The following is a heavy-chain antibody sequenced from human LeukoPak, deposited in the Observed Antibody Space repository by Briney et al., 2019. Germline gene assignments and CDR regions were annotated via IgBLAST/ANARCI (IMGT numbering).Heavy chain of an antibody. CDR3: QSRFLEWLLDY. D-gene: IGHD3-3*01. V-gene: IGHV4-39*01. CDR1: GDSIRSNNYY. Sequence: PSETLSLTCTVSGDSIRSNNYYWGWIRQPPGKGLEWIGSIYDTGSTFYNPSLKSRVIISVDTSKNQFSLKLSSVTAADTAVYYCQSRFLEWLLDYWGQGTLVTVSS. CDR2: IYDTGST. J-gene: IGHJ4*02.